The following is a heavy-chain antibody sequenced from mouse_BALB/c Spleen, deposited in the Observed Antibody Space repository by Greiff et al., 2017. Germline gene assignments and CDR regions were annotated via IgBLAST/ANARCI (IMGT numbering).Heavy chain of an antibody. Sequence: VQLQQSGPSLVKPSQTLSLTCSVTGDSITSGYWNWIRKFPGNKLEYMGYISYSGSTYYNPSLKSRISITRDTSKNQYYLQLNSVTTEDTATYYCARMSYYYGSSAFFDYWGQGTALTVSS. D-gene: IGHD1-1*01. CDR1: GDSITSGY. CDR3: ARMSYYYGSSAFFDY. V-gene: IGHV3-8*02. CDR2: ISYSGST. J-gene: IGHJ2*01.